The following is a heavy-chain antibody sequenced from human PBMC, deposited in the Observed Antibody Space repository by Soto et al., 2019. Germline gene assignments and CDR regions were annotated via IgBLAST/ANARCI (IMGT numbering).Heavy chain of an antibody. CDR3: ARDKEGYNWNYGYAFDI. J-gene: IGHJ3*02. D-gene: IGHD1-7*01. Sequence: PSETLSLTCTVSGGSVSSGSYYWSWIRQPPGKGLEWIGYIYYSGSTNYNPSLKSRVTISVDTSKNQFSLKLSSVTAADTAVYYCARDKEGYNWNYGYAFDIWGQGTMVT. CDR1: GGSVSSGSYY. CDR2: IYYSGST. V-gene: IGHV4-61*01.